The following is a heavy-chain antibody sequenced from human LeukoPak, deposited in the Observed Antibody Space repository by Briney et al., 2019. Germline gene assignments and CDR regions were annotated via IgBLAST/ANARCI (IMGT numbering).Heavy chain of an antibody. D-gene: IGHD5-18*01. CDR1: GHTFTGYY. J-gene: IGHJ5*02. Sequence: GASVKVSCKASGHTFTGYYMHWVRQAPGHGLEWMGWINPNSGGTNYAQKFQGRVTMTRDTSISTAYMELSRLRSDDTAVYYCARGHVDTATGFDPWGQGTLVTVSS. CDR3: ARGHVDTATGFDP. V-gene: IGHV1-2*02. CDR2: INPNSGGT.